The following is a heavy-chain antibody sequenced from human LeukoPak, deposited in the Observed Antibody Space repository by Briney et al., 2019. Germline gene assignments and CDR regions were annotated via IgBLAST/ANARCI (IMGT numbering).Heavy chain of an antibody. D-gene: IGHD6-19*01. CDR1: GFTFSSYS. CDR3: AREDSSGWYALDY. Sequence: GGSLRLSCAASGFTFSSYSMNWVRQAPGKGLEWVSSISSSSSYIYYADSVKGRFTISRDNAKNSLYLQMNSLRAEDTAVYYCAREDSSGWYALDYWGQGTLVIVSS. CDR2: ISSSSSYI. V-gene: IGHV3-21*01. J-gene: IGHJ4*02.